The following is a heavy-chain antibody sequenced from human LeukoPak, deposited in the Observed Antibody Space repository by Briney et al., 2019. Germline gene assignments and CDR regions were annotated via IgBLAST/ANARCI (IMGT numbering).Heavy chain of an antibody. V-gene: IGHV3-21*01. CDR3: ARTSSSSWYYYYYYMDV. Sequence: GGSLRLSCAASGFTFSSYSMNWVRQAPGKGLEWVSSISSSSSYIYYADSVKGRFTISRDNAKNSLYLQMNSLRPEDTAVYYCARTSSSSWYYYYYYMDVWGKGTTVTVSS. CDR2: ISSSSSYI. J-gene: IGHJ6*03. CDR1: GFTFSSYS. D-gene: IGHD6-13*01.